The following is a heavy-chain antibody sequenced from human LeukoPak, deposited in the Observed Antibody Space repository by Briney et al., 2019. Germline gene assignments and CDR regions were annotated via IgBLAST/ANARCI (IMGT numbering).Heavy chain of an antibody. D-gene: IGHD2-2*01. V-gene: IGHV3-74*01. Sequence: GGSLRLSCEASGFTFSNYWMHWVRQGPGKGLVWVSRINGAGSSTSYADSVKGRFTISRDNAKNTLFLQMSSLRADDTAVNYCARDYMYQADLWGQGTLVTVSS. CDR1: GFTFSNYW. J-gene: IGHJ5*02. CDR2: INGAGSST. CDR3: ARDYMYQADL.